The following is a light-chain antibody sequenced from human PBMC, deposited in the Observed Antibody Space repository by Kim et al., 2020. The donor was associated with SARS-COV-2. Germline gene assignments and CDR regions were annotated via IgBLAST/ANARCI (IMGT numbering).Light chain of an antibody. CDR2: QDN. Sequence: NFMLTQPRSVSESPGKTVTISCTRSSGSIANNFVQWYQQRPGSAPTAVIFQDNERPSGVPDRFSGSIGSSSNSASLTISGLKTEDEADYYCQSFDSSSRWIFGEGTKLTVL. CDR1: SGSIANNF. J-gene: IGLJ3*02. V-gene: IGLV6-57*03. CDR3: QSFDSSSRWI.